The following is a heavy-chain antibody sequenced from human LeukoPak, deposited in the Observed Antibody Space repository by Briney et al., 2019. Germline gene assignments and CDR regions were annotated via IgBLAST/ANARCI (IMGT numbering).Heavy chain of an antibody. CDR1: GFTFSSYA. CDR3: ARDNWGSWYSGGAFDI. Sequence: GGSLRLSCAASGFTFSSYAMHWVRQAPGKGLEYVSAIDSNGGSTYYANSVKGRFTISRDNSKNTLYLQMGSLRAEDMAVYYCARDNWGSWYSGGAFDIWGQGTMVTVSS. J-gene: IGHJ3*02. V-gene: IGHV3-64*01. D-gene: IGHD6-13*01. CDR2: IDSNGGST.